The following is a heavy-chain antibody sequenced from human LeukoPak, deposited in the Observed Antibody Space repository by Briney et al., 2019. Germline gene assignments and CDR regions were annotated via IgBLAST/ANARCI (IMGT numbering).Heavy chain of an antibody. Sequence: PSETLSLTCAVYGGSFSGYYWSWIRQPPGKGLEWIGEINHSGSTNYNPSLKSRVTISVDTSKNQFSLKLSSVTAADTAVYYCARIDRTYSSSWYWKDFDYWGQGTLVTVSS. CDR1: GGSFSGYY. CDR2: INHSGST. V-gene: IGHV4-34*01. D-gene: IGHD6-13*01. CDR3: ARIDRTYSSSWYWKDFDY. J-gene: IGHJ4*02.